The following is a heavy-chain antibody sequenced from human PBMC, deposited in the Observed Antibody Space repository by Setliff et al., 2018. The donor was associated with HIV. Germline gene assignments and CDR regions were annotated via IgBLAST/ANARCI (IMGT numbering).Heavy chain of an antibody. V-gene: IGHV4-4*08. CDR3: ARTYSSSWYSSHLWVDY. CDR2: IYASGSA. Sequence: KASETLSLTCTVSGGSISSYYWSWIRQPPGKGLEWIGHIYASGSATYNPSLKSRVTISADTSKNQFSLKLSSVTAADTAVYYCARTYSSSWYSSHLWVDYWGQGTLVTV. D-gene: IGHD6-13*01. CDR1: GGSISSYY. J-gene: IGHJ4*02.